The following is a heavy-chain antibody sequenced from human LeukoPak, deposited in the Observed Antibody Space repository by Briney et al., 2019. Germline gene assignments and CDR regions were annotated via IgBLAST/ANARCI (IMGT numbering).Heavy chain of an antibody. J-gene: IGHJ4*02. D-gene: IGHD3-22*01. V-gene: IGHV3-33*01. CDR1: GFTFSSYG. CDR3: ARVLNYYDSSGYYFSY. Sequence: GGSLRLSCAASGFTFSSYGMHWVRQAPGKGLEWVAVIWYDGSNKYYADSVKGRFTISRDNSKNTLYLQMNSLRAEDTAVYYCARVLNYYDSSGYYFSYWGQGTLVTVSS. CDR2: IWYDGSNK.